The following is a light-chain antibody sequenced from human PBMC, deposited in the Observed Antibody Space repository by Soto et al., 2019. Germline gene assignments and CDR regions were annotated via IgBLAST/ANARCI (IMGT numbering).Light chain of an antibody. Sequence: QSVLTQPASVSGSPGQSITISCTGSSSDVGGYNYVSWYQHHPGKAPKLMIYDVDNRPSGVSNRFSGSKSGNTASLTISGLQAEDEADYYCSSYTTRNTEVFGTGTKSPS. CDR2: DVD. CDR3: SSYTTRNTEV. CDR1: SSDVGGYNY. V-gene: IGLV2-14*03. J-gene: IGLJ1*01.